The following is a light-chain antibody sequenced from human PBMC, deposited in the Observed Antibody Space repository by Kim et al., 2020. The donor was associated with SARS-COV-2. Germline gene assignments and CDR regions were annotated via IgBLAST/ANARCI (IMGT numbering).Light chain of an antibody. CDR3: QSHDSTNHVV. CDR1: CVSMACNY. J-gene: IGLJ2*01. CDR2: GDD. Sequence: TLNSSCTHSCVSMACNYVEWCQQRPGSSSVTDIYGDDQRPSGVPERFSGSIDSSSNSASLTFSGLKSEYEADYDCQSHDSTNHVVFGGGTQLTVL. V-gene: IGLV6-57*01.